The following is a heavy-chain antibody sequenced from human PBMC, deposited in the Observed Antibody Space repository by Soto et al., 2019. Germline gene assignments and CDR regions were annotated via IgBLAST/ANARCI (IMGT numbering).Heavy chain of an antibody. J-gene: IGHJ5*02. Sequence: QVQLVQSGAEVKETGSSVTVSCRASGGTFRSSAISWVRQAPGQGLEWLGTVIPALDTTNYAQQFQGRVTITADESTDTAYMDLSSLRSEDTAIYYCAGDALSETDLDFWSGFHWLDPWGQGTLVAVSS. CDR2: VIPALDTT. V-gene: IGHV1-69*11. D-gene: IGHD3-3*01. CDR3: AGDALSETDLDFWSGFHWLDP. CDR1: GGTFRSSA.